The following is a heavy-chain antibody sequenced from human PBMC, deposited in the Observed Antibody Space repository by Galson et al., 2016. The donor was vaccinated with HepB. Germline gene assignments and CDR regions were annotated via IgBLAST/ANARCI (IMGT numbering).Heavy chain of an antibody. D-gene: IGHD2-2*01. Sequence: SLRLSCAASGFTFINYAITWVRQAPGKGLEWVSSISGSGGSTYYADSVKGRFTISRDNSKNTLYLQMNSLRAEDTALYFCAKCRSSDSTSCPNYWGQGTLVTVSS. V-gene: IGHV3-23*01. CDR2: ISGSGGST. CDR1: GFTFINYA. J-gene: IGHJ4*02. CDR3: AKCRSSDSTSCPNY.